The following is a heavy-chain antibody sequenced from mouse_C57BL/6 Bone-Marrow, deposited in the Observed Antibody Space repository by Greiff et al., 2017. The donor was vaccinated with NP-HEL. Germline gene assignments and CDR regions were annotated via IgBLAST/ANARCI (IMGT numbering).Heavy chain of an antibody. CDR1: GYSFTDYN. CDR3: ARRTGTNYAMDY. J-gene: IGHJ4*01. Sequence: EVKLMESGPELVKPGASVKISCKASGYSFTDYNMNWVKQSNGKSLEWIGVINPNYGTTSYNQKFKGKATLTVDQSSSTAYMQLNSLTSEDSAVYYCARRTGTNYAMDYWGQGTSVTVSS. D-gene: IGHD4-1*01. CDR2: INPNYGTT. V-gene: IGHV1-39*01.